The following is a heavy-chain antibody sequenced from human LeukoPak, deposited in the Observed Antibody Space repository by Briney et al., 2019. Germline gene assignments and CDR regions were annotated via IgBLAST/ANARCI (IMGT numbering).Heavy chain of an antibody. Sequence: SETLSLTCAVYGGSLSGYYWSWIRQPPGKGLEWIGEINHSGSTNYNPSLKSRVTISVDTSKNQFSLKLSSVTAADTAVYYCARVVRLRYFDWPPSYYYYGMDVWGQGTTVTVSS. CDR2: INHSGST. D-gene: IGHD3-9*01. V-gene: IGHV4-34*01. CDR3: ARVVRLRYFDWPPSYYYYGMDV. J-gene: IGHJ6*02. CDR1: GGSLSGYY.